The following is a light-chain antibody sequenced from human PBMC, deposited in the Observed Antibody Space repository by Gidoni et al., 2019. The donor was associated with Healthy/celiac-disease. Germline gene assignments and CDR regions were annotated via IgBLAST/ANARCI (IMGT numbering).Light chain of an antibody. CDR3: QQYFSTPYT. CDR1: QSVVYSSNNKNY. Sequence: DIVMTQAPDSLAVSLGERATINCKSSQSVVYSSNNKNYVAWYQQKPGQPPKLLIYWASTQESGVPDRFSGSGSGTDFTLTSSSLQAEDVAVYYCQQYFSTPYTFGQGTKLEIK. V-gene: IGKV4-1*01. CDR2: WAS. J-gene: IGKJ2*01.